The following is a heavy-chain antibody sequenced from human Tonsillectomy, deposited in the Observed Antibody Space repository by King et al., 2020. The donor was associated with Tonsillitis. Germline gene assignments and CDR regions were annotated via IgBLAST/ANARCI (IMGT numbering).Heavy chain of an antibody. V-gene: IGHV3-21*01. CDR1: GFTFSSYS. Sequence: VQLVESGGGLVKPGGSLRLSCAASGFTFSSYSMNWVRQAPGKGLEWVSSISSSSSYIYYADSLKGRFTISRDNAKNSLYLQMNSLRAEDTAVYYCARSLLVEAHPSYYYYSMDVCGPGATLTVSS. J-gene: IGHJ6*02. CDR2: ISSSSSYI. CDR3: ARSLLVEAHPSYYYYSMDV. D-gene: IGHD1-26*01.